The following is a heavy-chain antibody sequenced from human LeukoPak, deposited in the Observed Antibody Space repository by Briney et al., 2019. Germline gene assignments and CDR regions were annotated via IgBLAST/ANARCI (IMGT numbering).Heavy chain of an antibody. Sequence: GGPLRLSCAASGFTFSRYAMHWVRQAPGQGLEWVAVISYDGSDEYYADSVKGRFTISRGNGGNTAYLQMTSLRDEDTAVYYCTRGSGVSGTFGSYFQYWSQGTLVTVSS. D-gene: IGHD3-10*01. CDR3: TRGSGVSGTFGSYFQY. J-gene: IGHJ1*01. V-gene: IGHV3-30-3*01. CDR1: GFTFSRYA. CDR2: ISYDGSDE.